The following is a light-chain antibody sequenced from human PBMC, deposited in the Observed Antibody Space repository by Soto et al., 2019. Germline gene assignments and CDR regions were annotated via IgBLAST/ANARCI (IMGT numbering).Light chain of an antibody. CDR3: QQYGSSPWT. CDR1: QSVSSNY. J-gene: IGKJ1*01. V-gene: IGKV3D-20*01. CDR2: DAS. Sequence: EIVMTQSPATLSVSPGERATLSCRASQSVSSNYLAWYQQKPGLAPRLLIYDASRRATGIPDRFSGSGSGADFILSISRLEPEDFAVYYCQQYGSSPWTFGQGTKVDIK.